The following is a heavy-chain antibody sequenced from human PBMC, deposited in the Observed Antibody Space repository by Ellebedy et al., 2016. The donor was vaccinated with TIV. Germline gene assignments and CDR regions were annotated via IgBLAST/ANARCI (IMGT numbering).Heavy chain of an antibody. J-gene: IGHJ4*02. Sequence: SETLSLTCTVSGGPISSYYWSWIRQPPGKGLEWIGYIYYSGSTNYNPSLKSRVTISVDTSKNQFSLKLSSVTAADTAVYYCAKDLDSYRTTPDYWGQGTLVTVSS. CDR3: AKDLDSYRTTPDY. V-gene: IGHV4-59*01. CDR1: GGPISSYY. CDR2: IYYSGST. D-gene: IGHD5-24*01.